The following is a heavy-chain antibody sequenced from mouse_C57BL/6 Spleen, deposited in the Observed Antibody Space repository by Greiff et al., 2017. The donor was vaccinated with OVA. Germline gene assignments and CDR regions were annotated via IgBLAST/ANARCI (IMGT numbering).Heavy chain of an antibody. Sequence: VQLQQSGAELVRPGASVKLSCTASGFNIKDDYMHWVKQRPEQGLEWIGWIYPEDGDTEYASKFQGKATITADTSSNTAYLQLSSLTSEDTAVYYCTTCSNYGGDYFDYWGQGTTLTVSS. CDR2: IYPEDGDT. CDR1: GFNIKDDY. CDR3: TTCSNYGGDYFDY. V-gene: IGHV14-4*01. J-gene: IGHJ2*01. D-gene: IGHD2-5*01.